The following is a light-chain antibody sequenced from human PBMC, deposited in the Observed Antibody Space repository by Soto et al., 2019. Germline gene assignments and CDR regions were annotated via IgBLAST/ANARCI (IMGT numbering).Light chain of an antibody. V-gene: IGKV3-20*01. J-gene: IGKJ1*01. CDR1: QSVISSY. Sequence: EIVLTQSPGTLSLSPRERATLSGRANQSVISSYLAWYQQKPGQAPRLLIYGASSRATGIPDRFSGSGSGKDFTLTISRLEPEDFAVYYCQQYGSSPTWTFGQGTKV. CDR2: GAS. CDR3: QQYGSSPTWT.